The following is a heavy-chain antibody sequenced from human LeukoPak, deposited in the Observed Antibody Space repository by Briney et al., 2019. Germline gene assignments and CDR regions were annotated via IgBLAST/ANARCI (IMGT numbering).Heavy chain of an antibody. CDR1: GCTFSSYE. D-gene: IGHD3-10*02. CDR3: AELGITMIGGV. V-gene: IGHV3-48*03. Sequence: GGSLRLSCAASGCTFSSYEMNWGRQAPGKGLEWVSYISSSGSTIYYADSVKGRFTISRDNAKNSLYLQMNSLRAEDTAVYYCAELGITMIGGVWGKGTTVTISS. CDR2: ISSSGSTI. J-gene: IGHJ6*04.